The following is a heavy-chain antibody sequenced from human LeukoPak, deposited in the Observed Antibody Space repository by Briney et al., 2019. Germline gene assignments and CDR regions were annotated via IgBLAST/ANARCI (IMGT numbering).Heavy chain of an antibody. CDR2: ISAYNGNI. V-gene: IGHV1-18*01. CDR1: GYTFSSHG. D-gene: IGHD3-16*02. CDR3: ARDWVRYCSTASCLLQFDS. J-gene: IGHJ4*02. Sequence: GAPVKLSCKAYGYTFSSHGISWVRQAPGQGLEWMGWISAYNGNINSAQKLQGRLTMTTDTSTNTAYMELRGLRSDDTAGYYCARDWVRYCSTASCLLQFDSWGQGTLVTVSS.